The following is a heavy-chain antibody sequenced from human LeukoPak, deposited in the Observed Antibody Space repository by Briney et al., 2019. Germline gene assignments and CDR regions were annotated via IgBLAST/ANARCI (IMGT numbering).Heavy chain of an antibody. Sequence: EASVKVSCKASGYTFTSYCISWVRQAPGQGLEWMGWISAYNGNTNYAQKLQGRVTMTTDTSTSTAYMELRSLRSDDTAVYYCARDAARALFGVVIRYFDYWGQGTLVTVSS. D-gene: IGHD3-3*01. CDR1: GYTFTSYC. CDR2: ISAYNGNT. J-gene: IGHJ4*02. CDR3: ARDAARALFGVVIRYFDY. V-gene: IGHV1-18*01.